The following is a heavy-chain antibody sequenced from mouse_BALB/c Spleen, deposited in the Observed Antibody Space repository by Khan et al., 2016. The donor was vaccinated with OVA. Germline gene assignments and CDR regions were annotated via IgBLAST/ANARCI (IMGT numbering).Heavy chain of an antibody. CDR3: TRGGYGGFGY. D-gene: IGHD3-1*01. V-gene: IGHV1S81*02. CDR1: GYAFTSYQ. CDR2: MTPSNGNT. Sequence: QVRLQQSGAELVKPGASVKLSCKASGYAFTSYQMYWVKQRPGQGLEWIGEMTPSNGNTNFNEKFKTKATLTVDKSSITAYMQLTSLTSEDSAVYYCTRGGYGGFGYWGQGTLVTVSA. J-gene: IGHJ3*01.